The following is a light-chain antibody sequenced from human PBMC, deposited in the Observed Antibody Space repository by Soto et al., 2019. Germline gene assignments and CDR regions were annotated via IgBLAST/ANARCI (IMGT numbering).Light chain of an antibody. J-gene: IGKJ4*01. Sequence: EMVVTQSPATLSVSPGERVTLSCRTSQDVSSKLAWYQQKHGQPPSLLIYDASTGATGTPARFSVSGSGTEFSPAVSSLQSEDYALNLCQQYGRWPLTFGEGTKVEI. CDR1: QDVSSK. V-gene: IGKV3D-15*01. CDR2: DAS. CDR3: QQYGRWPLT.